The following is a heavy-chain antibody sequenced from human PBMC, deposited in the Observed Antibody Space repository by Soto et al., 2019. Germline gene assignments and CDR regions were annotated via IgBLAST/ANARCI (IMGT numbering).Heavy chain of an antibody. V-gene: IGHV1-18*01. CDR3: ARVYEEWWELLRDAFDI. D-gene: IGHD1-26*01. CDR2: ISAYNGNT. CDR1: GYTFTSYG. Sequence: SSVKVSCKASGYTFTSYGISWVRQAPGQGLEWMGWISAYNGNTNYAQKLQGRVTMTTDTSTSTAYMELRSLRSDDTAVYYCARVYEEWWELLRDAFDIWGQGTMVTVSS. J-gene: IGHJ3*02.